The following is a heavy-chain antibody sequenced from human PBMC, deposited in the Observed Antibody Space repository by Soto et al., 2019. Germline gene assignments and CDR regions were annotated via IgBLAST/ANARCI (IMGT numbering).Heavy chain of an antibody. Sequence: SETLSLACTVSAGSISSSSYYWGWIRQPPGKGLEWIGSIYYSGSTYYNPSLKSRVTISVDTSKNQCSLKLSSVTAADTAVYYCARGYYDFWSGYYTPYYGMDVWGQGTTVTVSS. CDR2: IYYSGST. CDR1: AGSISSSSYY. CDR3: ARGYYDFWSGYYTPYYGMDV. D-gene: IGHD3-3*01. V-gene: IGHV4-39*01. J-gene: IGHJ6*02.